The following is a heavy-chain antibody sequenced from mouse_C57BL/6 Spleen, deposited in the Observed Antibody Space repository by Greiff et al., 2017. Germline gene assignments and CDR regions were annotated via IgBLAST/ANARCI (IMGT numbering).Heavy chain of an antibody. Sequence: QVQLQQSGPELVKPGASVKISCKASGYAFSSSWMNWVKQRPGKGLEWIGRIYPGDGDTNYNGKFKGKATLTADKSSSTAYMQLSSLTSEDSAVYFCATGGVTWYYFDYWGQGTTLTVSS. V-gene: IGHV1-82*01. J-gene: IGHJ2*01. D-gene: IGHD2-1*01. CDR2: IYPGDGDT. CDR3: ATGGVTWYYFDY. CDR1: GYAFSSSW.